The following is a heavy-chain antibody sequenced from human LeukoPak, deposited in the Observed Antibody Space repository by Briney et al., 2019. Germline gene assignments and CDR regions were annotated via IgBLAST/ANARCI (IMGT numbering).Heavy chain of an antibody. Sequence: PGGSLRLSCAASGFTFSSYSMNWVRQAPGKGLEWVSSISSSSSYIYYADSVKGRFTISRDNAKNSLYLQMNSLRAEDTAVYYCARDNYDFWSGPDYWGQGTLVTVSS. CDR2: ISSSSSYI. D-gene: IGHD3-3*01. CDR3: ARDNYDFWSGPDY. J-gene: IGHJ4*02. V-gene: IGHV3-21*01. CDR1: GFTFSSYS.